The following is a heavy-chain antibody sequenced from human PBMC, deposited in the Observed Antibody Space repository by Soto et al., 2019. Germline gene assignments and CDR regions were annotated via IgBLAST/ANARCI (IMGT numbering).Heavy chain of an antibody. J-gene: IGHJ4*02. D-gene: IGHD2-15*01. CDR3: ARGGGYDSFDF. V-gene: IGHV4-31*03. Sequence: TLSLTCTVSGGSISSGGYYWSWIRQHPGKGLEWIGYIYYSGTTYYNPSLKSRVTISVDTSKNQFSLKLSSVSAADKAVYYCARGGGYDSFDFWGQGIQVTVSS. CDR1: GGSISSGGYY. CDR2: IYYSGTT.